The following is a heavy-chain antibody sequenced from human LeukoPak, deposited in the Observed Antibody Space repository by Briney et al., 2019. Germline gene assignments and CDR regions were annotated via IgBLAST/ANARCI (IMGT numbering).Heavy chain of an antibody. CDR1: GFTFRNYW. CDR2: INLDGSEK. Sequence: AGGSLRLSCAASGFTFRNYWMSWVRQAPGKGLEWVANINLDGSEKYYVDSVKGRFTISRDNAKNSLYLQMTSLRAEDTAVYYSARDARVVIDYWGQGTLVTVSS. D-gene: IGHD2-2*01. J-gene: IGHJ4*02. CDR3: ARDARVVIDY. V-gene: IGHV3-7*01.